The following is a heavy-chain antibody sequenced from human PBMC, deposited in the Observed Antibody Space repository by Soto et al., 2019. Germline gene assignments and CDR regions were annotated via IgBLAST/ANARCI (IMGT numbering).Heavy chain of an antibody. CDR1: GFTFSSYA. CDR3: ARVRDYYDSSGPAAPYYYGMDV. Sequence: QVQLVESGGGVVQPGRSLRLSCAASGFTFSSYAMHWVCQAPGKGLEWVAVISYDGSNKYYADSVKGRFTISRDNSKNTLYLQMNSLRAEDTAVYYCARVRDYYDSSGPAAPYYYGMDVWGQGTTVTVSS. D-gene: IGHD3-22*01. J-gene: IGHJ6*02. CDR2: ISYDGSNK. V-gene: IGHV3-30-3*01.